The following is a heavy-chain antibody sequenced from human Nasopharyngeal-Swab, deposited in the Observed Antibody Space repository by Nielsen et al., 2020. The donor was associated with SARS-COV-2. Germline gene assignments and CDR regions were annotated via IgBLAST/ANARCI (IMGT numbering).Heavy chain of an antibody. J-gene: IGHJ3*02. Sequence: GESLKISCTTSGFTFGDYAMSWFRQAPGEGLEWVGFIRRKTYGGAPEYAAYVKGRITISRDGAESIAYLQMKSLETKDTGVYYCARSVGSFYGQGAFDIWGQGTMVTVSS. CDR1: GFTFGDYA. D-gene: IGHD1-26*01. CDR3: ARSVGSFYGQGAFDI. CDR2: IRRKTYGGAP. V-gene: IGHV3-49*01.